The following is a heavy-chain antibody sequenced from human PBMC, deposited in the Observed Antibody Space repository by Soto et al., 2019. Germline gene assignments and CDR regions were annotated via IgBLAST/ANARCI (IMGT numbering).Heavy chain of an antibody. V-gene: IGHV1-69*12. CDR1: GGTFSNYV. Sequence: QVQLVQSGAELKKPGSSVKVSCKASGGTFSNYVINWVRQAPGQGLEWMGDIIPIFDTTHYAQNFQGRVTITADESTATAYTELSRLRTVDTGLYYCARDQSRPRTYGGNSLDYWGQGTLVTVSS. J-gene: IGHJ4*02. CDR2: IIPIFDTT. CDR3: ARDQSRPRTYGGNSLDY. D-gene: IGHD2-21*02.